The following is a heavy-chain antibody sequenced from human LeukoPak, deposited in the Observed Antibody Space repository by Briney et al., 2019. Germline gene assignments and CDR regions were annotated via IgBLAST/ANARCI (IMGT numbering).Heavy chain of an antibody. CDR2: IDYSGST. D-gene: IGHD1-26*01. CDR3: ARDRRRELLHAFDI. J-gene: IGHJ3*02. Sequence: PSETLSLTCTVSGGTISRYFWSWIRQPPGKGLEWIAYIDYSGSTNYNPSLKSRLTISLDASKNQFSLKLSSVTAADTAVYYCARDRRRELLHAFDIWGQGTVVTVSS. V-gene: IGHV4-59*01. CDR1: GGTISRYF.